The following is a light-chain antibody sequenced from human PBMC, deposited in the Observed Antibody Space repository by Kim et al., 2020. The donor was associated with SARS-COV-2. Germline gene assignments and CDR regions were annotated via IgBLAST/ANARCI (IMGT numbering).Light chain of an antibody. CDR1: RRINNN. J-gene: IGKJ4*02. CDR2: GAS. CDR3: QQYYLWPRT. Sequence: VSPGEVVTLSCRASRRINNNLGSYHQKPGQAPRLVIYGASTRATGIPARFSGSGSGTEFTLTISSLQPEDSAVYYCQQYYLWPRTFGVGTKVDIK. V-gene: IGKV3-15*01.